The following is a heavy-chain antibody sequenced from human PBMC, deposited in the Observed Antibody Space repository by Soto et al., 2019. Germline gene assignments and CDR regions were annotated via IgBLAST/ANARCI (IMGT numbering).Heavy chain of an antibody. Sequence: QVQLVESGGGVVQPGRSLRLSCAASGFTFSSYGMHWVRQAPGKGLEWVAVIWYDGSNKYYADSVKGRFTISRDNSKNPLYLQMNSLRAGDTAVYYCARAYCGGDCYSTGYWGQGTLVTVSS. V-gene: IGHV3-33*01. D-gene: IGHD2-21*02. CDR1: GFTFSSYG. CDR3: ARAYCGGDCYSTGY. J-gene: IGHJ4*02. CDR2: IWYDGSNK.